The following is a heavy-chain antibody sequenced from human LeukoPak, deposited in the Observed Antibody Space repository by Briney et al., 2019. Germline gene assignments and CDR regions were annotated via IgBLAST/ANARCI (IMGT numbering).Heavy chain of an antibody. D-gene: IGHD3-16*01. CDR3: VRFGVNYDMDV. CDR1: GGSISGYY. CDR2: IHYSGRA. J-gene: IGHJ6*02. V-gene: IGHV4-59*01. Sequence: SETLSLTCSVSGGSISGYYWTWVRQPPGKGLEWIGQIHYSGRADYNPSLKSRITMSVDTSRNQISLKLSSVTAADTAIYYCVRFGVNYDMDVWGQGTTVPVFS.